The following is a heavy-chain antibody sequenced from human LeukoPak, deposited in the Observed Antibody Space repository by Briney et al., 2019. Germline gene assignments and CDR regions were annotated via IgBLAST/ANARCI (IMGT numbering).Heavy chain of an antibody. CDR3: ARSSKGGAAAGNNWFDP. D-gene: IGHD6-13*01. Sequence: PSETLSLTCTVSGGSISSYYWSWIRQPPGKGLEWIGYIYYSGSTNYNPSLKSRVTISVDTSKNQFSLKLSSVTAADTAVYYCARSSKGGAAAGNNWFDPWGQGTLVTVSS. CDR1: GGSISSYY. CDR2: IYYSGST. V-gene: IGHV4-59*12. J-gene: IGHJ5*02.